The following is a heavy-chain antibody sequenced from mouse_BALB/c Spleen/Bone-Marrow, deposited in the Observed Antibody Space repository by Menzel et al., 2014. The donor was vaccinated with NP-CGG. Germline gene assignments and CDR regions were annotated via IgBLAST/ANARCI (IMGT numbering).Heavy chain of an antibody. Sequence: VQLKQSGAELVKPGASVKLSCTASGFNIKDTYMHWVKQRPEQGLEWIGRIDPANGNTKYDPKFQGKATITADTSSNTAYLLLSSLKSEDTAVYYCATMITDWYFDVWGAGTTVTVSS. CDR2: IDPANGNT. D-gene: IGHD2-4*01. CDR3: ATMITDWYFDV. J-gene: IGHJ1*01. CDR1: GFNIKDTY. V-gene: IGHV14-3*02.